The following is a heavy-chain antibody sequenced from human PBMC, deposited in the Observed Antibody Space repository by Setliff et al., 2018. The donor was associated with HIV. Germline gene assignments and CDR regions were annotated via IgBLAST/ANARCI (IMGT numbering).Heavy chain of an antibody. D-gene: IGHD6-13*01. CDR2: IGTYSGNT. CDR1: GYNFTNYG. Sequence: ASVKVSCKASGYNFTNYGIGWVRQAPGQGLEYLGWIGTYSGNTDYAQSVQGRVTMTRDTSTGTVYMDLRSLRSDDTAVYYCARAYEIADHYDYWGQGTLVTVSS. V-gene: IGHV1-18*01. CDR3: ARAYEIADHYDY. J-gene: IGHJ4*02.